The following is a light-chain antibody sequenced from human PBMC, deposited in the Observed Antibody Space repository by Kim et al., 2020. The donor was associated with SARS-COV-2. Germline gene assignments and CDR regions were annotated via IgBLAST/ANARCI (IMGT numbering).Light chain of an antibody. Sequence: ASVGDRFLLPCRASQGVSSLLAWYQQKPGKPPKLLIYDASTLPSGVPSRFSGSGSGTDFTLTISSLQPADFATYYCQQFNNYPLTFGGGTKVDIK. CDR3: QQFNNYPLT. CDR2: DAS. CDR1: QGVSSL. V-gene: IGKV1D-13*01. J-gene: IGKJ4*01.